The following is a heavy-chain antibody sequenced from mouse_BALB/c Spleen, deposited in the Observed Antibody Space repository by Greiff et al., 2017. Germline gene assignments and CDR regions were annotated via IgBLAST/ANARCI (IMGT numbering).Heavy chain of an antibody. J-gene: IGHJ3*01. D-gene: IGHD2-3*01. CDR3: ARDVEGYFFAY. Sequence: EVKLVESGGGLVQPGGSLKLSCAASGFTFSSYGMSWVRQTPDKRLELVATINSNGGSTYYPDSVKGRFTISRDNAKNTLYLQMSSLKSEDTAMYYCARDVEGYFFAYWGQGTLVTVSA. V-gene: IGHV5-6-3*01. CDR2: INSNGGST. CDR1: GFTFSSYG.